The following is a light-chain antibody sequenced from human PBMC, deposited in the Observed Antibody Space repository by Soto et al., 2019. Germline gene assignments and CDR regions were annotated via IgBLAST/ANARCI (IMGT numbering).Light chain of an antibody. CDR3: QQYDNSPWT. V-gene: IGKV3-20*01. Sequence: EIVLTQSPGTLSLSPGERATLSCRAGRSVSSTFLVWYQQKPGQTPRLLIYGASSRATGIPDRFSGSGSGADFNLTISRLEPEDSAVYYCQQYDNSPWTFGQGTKVDI. CDR2: GAS. CDR1: RSVSSTF. J-gene: IGKJ1*01.